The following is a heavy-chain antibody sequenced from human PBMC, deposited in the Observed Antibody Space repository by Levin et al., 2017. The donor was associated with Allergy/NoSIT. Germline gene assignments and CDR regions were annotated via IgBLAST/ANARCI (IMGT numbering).Heavy chain of an antibody. CDR3: ARGFNGDSTPAEYFQH. V-gene: IGHV4-31*03. CDR1: GGSISSGGYY. CDR2: IYYSGST. J-gene: IGHJ1*01. Sequence: SQTLSLTCTVSGGSISSGGYYWSWIRQHPGKGLEWIGYIYYSGSTYYNPSLKSRVTISVDTSKNQFSLKLSSVTAADTAVYYCARGFNGDSTPAEYFQHWGQGTLVTVSS. D-gene: IGHD4-17*01.